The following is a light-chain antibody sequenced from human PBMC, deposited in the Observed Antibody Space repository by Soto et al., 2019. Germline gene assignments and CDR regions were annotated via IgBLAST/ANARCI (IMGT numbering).Light chain of an antibody. V-gene: IGLV2-14*01. CDR3: SSFTSSSTVA. CDR2: EVS. CDR1: TSDVGGYNY. Sequence: QAVVTQPASVSGSPGQSITISCTGTTSDVGGYNYVSWYQQHPGKAPKLIIYEVSNRPSGISNRLSGSKSGNMASLTISGLQAEDEAAYYCSSFTSSSTVAFGGGTKLTVL. J-gene: IGLJ2*01.